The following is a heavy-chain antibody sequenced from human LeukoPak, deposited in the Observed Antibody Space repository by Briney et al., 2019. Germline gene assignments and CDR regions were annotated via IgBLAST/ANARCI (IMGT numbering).Heavy chain of an antibody. CDR3: AAMGPNHPNYVYY. CDR1: GGSISSGSYY. V-gene: IGHV4-61*02. J-gene: IGHJ4*02. D-gene: IGHD4/OR15-4a*01. Sequence: PSETLSLTCTVSGGSISSGSYYWSWIRQPAGKGLEWIGRIYTSGSTNYNPSLKSRVTISVDTSKNQFSLKLSSVTAADTAVYYCAAMGPNHPNYVYYWGQGTLVTVSS. CDR2: IYTSGST.